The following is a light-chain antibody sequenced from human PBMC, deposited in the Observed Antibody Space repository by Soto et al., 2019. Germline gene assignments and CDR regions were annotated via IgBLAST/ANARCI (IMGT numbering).Light chain of an antibody. J-gene: IGKJ1*01. Sequence: QMPQATCTLSTSVGDRVTITCRASQSISSWLAWYQQKPGKAPKLLIYDASSLESGVPSRFSGSGSGTEFTLTISSLQPDDFATYYCQQGWTFGQGTKVDIK. CDR3: QQGWT. V-gene: IGKV1-5*01. CDR2: DAS. CDR1: QSISSW.